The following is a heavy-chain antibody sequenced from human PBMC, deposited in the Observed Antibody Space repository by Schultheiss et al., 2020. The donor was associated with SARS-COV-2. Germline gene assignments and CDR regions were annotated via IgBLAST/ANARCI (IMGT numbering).Heavy chain of an antibody. CDR2: IYYSGST. D-gene: IGHD2-2*01. V-gene: IGHV4-31*03. CDR1: GGSISSGGYY. Sequence: SQTLSLTCTVSGGSISSGGYYWSWMRQHPGKGLEWIGYIYYSGSTYYNPSLKSRVTISVDTSKNQFSLKLSSVTAADTAVYYCARDQPDIQGQLRPPAEGWAYYGMDVWGQGTTVTGSS. CDR3: ARDQPDIQGQLRPPAEGWAYYGMDV. J-gene: IGHJ6*02.